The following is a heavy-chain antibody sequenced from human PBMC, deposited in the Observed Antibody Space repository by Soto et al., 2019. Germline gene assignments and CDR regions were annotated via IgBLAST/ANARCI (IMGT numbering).Heavy chain of an antibody. D-gene: IGHD1-1*01. CDR1: GYTFTSYG. J-gene: IGHJ4*02. CDR3: ARGRYGDY. CDR2: ISAQNGNT. V-gene: IGHV1-18*01. Sequence: VHLVQSGAEVKKPGASVKVSCKASGYTFTSYGITWVRQAPGQGLEWMGWISAQNGNTDYAQKLQGRDIVTRDTSTSTAYMELRSLISDDTAVYYCARGRYGDYWGQGALVTVSS.